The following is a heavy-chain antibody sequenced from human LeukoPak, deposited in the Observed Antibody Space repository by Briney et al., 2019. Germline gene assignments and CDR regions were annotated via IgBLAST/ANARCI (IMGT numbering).Heavy chain of an antibody. D-gene: IGHD6-19*01. CDR1: GGSFSGYY. Sequence: SSETLSLTCAVYGGSFSGYYWSWIRQPPGKGLEWIGEINHSGSTNYNPSLKSRVTISVDTSKNQFSLKLSSVTAADTAVYYCARPSGPPFGWFDPWGQGTLVTVSS. CDR3: ARPSGPPFGWFDP. J-gene: IGHJ5*02. CDR2: INHSGST. V-gene: IGHV4-34*01.